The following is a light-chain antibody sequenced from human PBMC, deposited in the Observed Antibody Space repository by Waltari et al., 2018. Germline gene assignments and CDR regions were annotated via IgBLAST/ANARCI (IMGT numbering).Light chain of an antibody. Sequence: SALTQPASVSGSPGQSITISCTGTSGDVGGYKYVSWYQQYPGKAPKLMIYNVIGRPSGVSDRFSGSKSGDTASLTISGLQAEDEADYFCSSYTSSNTLVFGGGTKLTVL. CDR3: SSYTSSNTLV. CDR1: SGDVGGYKY. CDR2: NVI. V-gene: IGLV2-14*03. J-gene: IGLJ3*02.